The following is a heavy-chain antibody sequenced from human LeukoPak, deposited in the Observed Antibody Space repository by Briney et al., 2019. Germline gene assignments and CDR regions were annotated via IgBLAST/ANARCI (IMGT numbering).Heavy chain of an antibody. Sequence: ASVKVSCKAAGYTFTSYDINWVRQATGQGLEWKGWMNPNSGKTGYAQKFQGRVTMTRNTSISTAYMELSSLRSEDTAVYYCAISAAAASAYYFDYWGQGTLVTVSS. J-gene: IGHJ4*02. CDR3: AISAAAASAYYFDY. V-gene: IGHV1-8*01. CDR2: MNPNSGKT. D-gene: IGHD6-13*01. CDR1: GYTFTSYD.